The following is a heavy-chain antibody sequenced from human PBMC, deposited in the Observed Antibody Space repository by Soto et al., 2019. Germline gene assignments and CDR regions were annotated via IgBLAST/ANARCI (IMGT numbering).Heavy chain of an antibody. CDR3: AGEGALATFGVL. CDR1: GYNFIGYY. CDR2: INPNDGDT. D-gene: IGHD3-3*01. J-gene: IGHJ1*01. V-gene: IGHV1-2*02. Sequence: ASVKVSCKASGYNFIGYYIHWVRQAPGQGLEWMGWINPNDGDTTYAQNFQGRVTMTRDTSINTAYLELNRLKSDDTAVYYCAGEGALATFGVLWGQGTRVTVSS.